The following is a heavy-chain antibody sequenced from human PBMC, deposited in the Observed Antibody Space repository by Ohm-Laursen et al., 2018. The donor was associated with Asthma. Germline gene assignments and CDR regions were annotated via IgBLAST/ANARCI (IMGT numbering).Heavy chain of an antibody. J-gene: IGHJ3*02. V-gene: IGHV3-30-3*02. CDR3: AKDEEYCSGGSCYSAFDI. CDR2: ISYDGSNK. CDR1: GFTLSSYA. D-gene: IGHD2-15*01. Sequence: SLRLSCSASGFTLSSYAMHWVRQAPAKGLAWVAVISYDGSNKYYADSVKGRFTISRDNSKNTLYLQMNSLRAEDTAVYYCAKDEEYCSGGSCYSAFDIWGQGTMVTVSS.